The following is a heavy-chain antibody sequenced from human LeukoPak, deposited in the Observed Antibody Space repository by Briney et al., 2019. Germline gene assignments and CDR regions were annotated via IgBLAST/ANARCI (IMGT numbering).Heavy chain of an antibody. CDR2: IYSGGST. J-gene: IGHJ4*02. Sequence: GGSLRLSCVTSGFTFSAYSMNWVRQAPGRGLEWVSVIYSGGSTYYADSVKGRFTISRDNSKNTLYLQMNSLRAEDTAVYYCARDGTKSYWGQGTLVTVSS. CDR3: ARDGTKSY. CDR1: GFTFSAYS. D-gene: IGHD1-26*01. V-gene: IGHV3-66*01.